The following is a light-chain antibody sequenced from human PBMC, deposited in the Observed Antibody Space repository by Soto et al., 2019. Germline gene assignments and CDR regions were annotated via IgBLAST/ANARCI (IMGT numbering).Light chain of an antibody. CDR1: QGISNY. Sequence: DIKLTQSPSSLSASVGERVTITCRASQGISNYLAWYQQKQGKVPNLLIYAASTLQSGVPSRFSGSGSGTDFPLTISSLQPDDVSTYYCQNYNSGPRTFGQGTKVEIK. CDR2: AAS. J-gene: IGKJ1*01. CDR3: QNYNSGPRT. V-gene: IGKV1-27*01.